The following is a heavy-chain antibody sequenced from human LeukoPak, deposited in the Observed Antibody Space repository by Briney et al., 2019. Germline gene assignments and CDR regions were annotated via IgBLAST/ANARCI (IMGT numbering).Heavy chain of an antibody. V-gene: IGHV4-39*07. Sequence: SETLSLTCAVSGGSITSSSYYWGWIRQPPGKGLEWIGTVYYGGSTNYNPSLKSRVTISVDTSKNQFSLKLSSVTAADTAVYYCARIGYSSGWYRFDYWGQGTLVTVSS. CDR3: ARIGYSSGWYRFDY. CDR1: GGSITSSSYY. D-gene: IGHD6-19*01. CDR2: VYYGGST. J-gene: IGHJ4*02.